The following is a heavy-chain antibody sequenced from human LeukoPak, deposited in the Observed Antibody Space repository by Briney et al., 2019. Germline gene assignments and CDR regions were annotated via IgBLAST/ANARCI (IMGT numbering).Heavy chain of an antibody. J-gene: IGHJ4*02. CDR1: GFTFSSYN. V-gene: IGHV3-21*01. CDR2: ISSSSSYI. CDR3: AREVEYQLLFDY. Sequence: PGRSLRLSCAASGFTFSSYNMNWVRQAPGKGLEWVSSISSSSSYIYYADSVKGRFTISRDNAKNSLYLQMNSLRAEDTAVYYCAREVEYQLLFDYWGQGTLVTVSS. D-gene: IGHD2-2*01.